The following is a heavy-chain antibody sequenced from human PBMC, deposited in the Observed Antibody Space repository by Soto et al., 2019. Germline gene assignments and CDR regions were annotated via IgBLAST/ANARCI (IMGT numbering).Heavy chain of an antibody. CDR2: IYYSGST. CDR1: GGSISSSSYY. CDR3: ASGPTTVTTNWFDP. Sequence: SETLSLTCTVSGGSISSSSYYWGWIRQPPGKGLEWIGSIYYSGSTYYNPSLKSRVTISVDTSKNQFSLKLSSVTAADTAVYYCASGPTTVTTNWFDPWGQGTLVTVSS. V-gene: IGHV4-39*01. D-gene: IGHD4-4*01. J-gene: IGHJ5*02.